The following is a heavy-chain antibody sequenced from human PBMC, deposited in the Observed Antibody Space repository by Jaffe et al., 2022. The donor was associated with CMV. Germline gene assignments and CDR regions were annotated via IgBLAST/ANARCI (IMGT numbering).Heavy chain of an antibody. CDR3: ARLGPGTNYRDWYIDF. D-gene: IGHD1-7*01. J-gene: IGHJ2*01. Sequence: QLQLQESGPGLVRPSETLSLTCTVSGGSINNSPSYWGWIRQSPEKGLEWIGNIFQSGNAYYHPSLKSRVTISVDTSKNQFSLRLRAVTAADTAVYYCARLGPGTNYRDWYIDFWGPGTLVTVSS. CDR1: GGSINNSPSY. V-gene: IGHV4-39*01. CDR2: IFQSGNA.